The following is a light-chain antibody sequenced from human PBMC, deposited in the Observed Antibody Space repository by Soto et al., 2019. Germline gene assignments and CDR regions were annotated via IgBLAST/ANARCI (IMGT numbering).Light chain of an antibody. CDR3: QSFDSSLTGPI. CDR2: QVT. CDR1: SSDIGGYNL. V-gene: IGLV2-14*01. J-gene: IGLJ2*01. Sequence: QSALTQPASVSGSPGQSITISCTGTSSDIGGYNLVSWYQQHPGEAPKLIIYQVTNRPSGVSNRFSGSKSGNTASLTVSGLQAEDEADYYCQSFDSSLTGPILGGGTKLTVL.